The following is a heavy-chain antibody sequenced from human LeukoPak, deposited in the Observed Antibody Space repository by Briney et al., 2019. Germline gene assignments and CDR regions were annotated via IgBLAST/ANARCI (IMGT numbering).Heavy chain of an antibody. CDR1: GGSISSSSYS. V-gene: IGHV4-39*01. J-gene: IGHJ4*02. CDR2: IYYSGST. D-gene: IGHD4-23*01. Sequence: SETLSLTCTVSGGSISSSSYSWGWIRQPPGKGLEWIGSIYYSGSTYYNPSLKSRVTISVDTSKNQFSLKLSSVTAADTAVYYCARYGGNHSVSGGYWGQGTLVTVSS. CDR3: ARYGGNHSVSGGY.